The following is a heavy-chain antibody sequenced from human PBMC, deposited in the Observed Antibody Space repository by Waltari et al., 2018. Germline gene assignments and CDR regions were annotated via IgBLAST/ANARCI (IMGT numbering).Heavy chain of an antibody. Sequence: QVQLQESGPGLVKPSETLSLTCTVSGGSISSYYWSWIRQPAGKGLEWIGRIYTSGSPNSTPSLKSRVPMSVDTAKNQFSLKLSSVTAADTAVYYCASLAVAGTPAGYYYGMDVWGQGTTVTVSS. D-gene: IGHD6-19*01. J-gene: IGHJ6*02. CDR2: IYTSGSP. CDR1: GGSISSYY. CDR3: ASLAVAGTPAGYYYGMDV. V-gene: IGHV4-4*07.